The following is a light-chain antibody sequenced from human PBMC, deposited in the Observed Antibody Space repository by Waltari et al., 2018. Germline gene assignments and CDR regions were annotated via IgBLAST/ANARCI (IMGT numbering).Light chain of an antibody. V-gene: IGLV1-44*01. CDR2: GNN. Sequence: QSVLTQSPSTSGTPGQTVTIPCSGSRANIGSNTVTWYQQHPGTSPKILNYGNNQRPSGVPDRFSGSKSGTSASLAISGLQSEDEADYYCAAWDDSLIGPVFGGGTKLTVL. CDR3: AAWDDSLIGPV. J-gene: IGLJ3*02. CDR1: RANIGSNT.